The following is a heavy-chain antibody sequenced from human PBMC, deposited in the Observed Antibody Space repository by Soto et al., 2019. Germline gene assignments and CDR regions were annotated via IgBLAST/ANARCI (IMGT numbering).Heavy chain of an antibody. CDR1: GFSLSTSGVG. Sequence: QITLKESGPTLVKPTQTLTLTCTFSGFSLSTSGVGVGWIRHPPGKSLEWLALIYWDDDKRYSPSLKSRLTITKDTSKNQVVLTMTNMDPMDTATYYCAHRRRAAGGYFFDYWGQGTLVTVSS. CDR2: IYWDDDK. CDR3: AHRRRAAGGYFFDY. J-gene: IGHJ4*02. D-gene: IGHD6-25*01. V-gene: IGHV2-5*02.